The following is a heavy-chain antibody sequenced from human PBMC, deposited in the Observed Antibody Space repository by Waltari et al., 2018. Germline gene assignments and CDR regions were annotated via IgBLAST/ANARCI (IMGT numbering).Heavy chain of an antibody. V-gene: IGHV5-51*01. J-gene: IGHJ4*02. CDR1: GYSFTSYW. CDR3: ARHVSPEWCSGGSCYFDY. CDR2: IYPGDSDT. D-gene: IGHD2-15*01. Sequence: EVQLVQSGAEVKKPGESLKISCKGSGYSFTSYWICWVRQMPGEGLEWIGIIYPGDSDTRYSPSFQGQVTISADKSISTAYLQWSSLKASDTAMYYCARHVSPEWCSGGSCYFDYWGQGTLVTVSS.